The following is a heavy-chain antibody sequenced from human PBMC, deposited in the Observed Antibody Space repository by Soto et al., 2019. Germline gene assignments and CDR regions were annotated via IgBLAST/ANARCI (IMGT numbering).Heavy chain of an antibody. CDR1: GGSISTYW. Sequence: LSLTCTVSGGSISTYWWSLIRQPPRKGLEWIGYIYYSGSTNYNPSLKSRVTISVDTSKNQFSLKLTSVTAADTAVYYCARSRGSTRSFDYWGQGTLVTVSS. J-gene: IGHJ4*02. CDR3: ARSRGSTRSFDY. D-gene: IGHD2-15*01. V-gene: IGHV4-59*01. CDR2: IYYSGST.